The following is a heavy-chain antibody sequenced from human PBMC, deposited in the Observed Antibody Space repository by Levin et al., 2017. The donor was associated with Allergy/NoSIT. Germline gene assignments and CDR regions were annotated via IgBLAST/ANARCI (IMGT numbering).Heavy chain of an antibody. CDR2: ISSSSSYI. J-gene: IGHJ3*02. CDR1: GFTFSSYS. D-gene: IGHD5-18*01. CDR3: ARDKSGYSYGPPSYAFDI. Sequence: GSLRLSCAASGFTFSSYSMNWVRQAPGKGLEWVSSISSSSSYIYYADSVKGRFTISRDNAKNSLYLQMNSLRAEDTAVYYCARDKSGYSYGPPSYAFDIWGQGTMVTVSS. V-gene: IGHV3-21*01.